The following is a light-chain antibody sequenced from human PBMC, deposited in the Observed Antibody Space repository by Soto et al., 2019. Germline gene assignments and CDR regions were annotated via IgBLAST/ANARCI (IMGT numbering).Light chain of an antibody. CDR3: CSYAGSRTSV. V-gene: IGLV2-23*01. CDR1: SSDVGGYNF. J-gene: IGLJ1*01. CDR2: EGS. Sequence: QSALTQPASVSGSPGQSITISCTGTSSDVGGYNFVAWYLQYPGKAPKVMIYEGSQRPSGVPTRFSGSRSGNTASLTISGLQPEDEVDYYCCSYAGSRTSVFGTGTKLTVL.